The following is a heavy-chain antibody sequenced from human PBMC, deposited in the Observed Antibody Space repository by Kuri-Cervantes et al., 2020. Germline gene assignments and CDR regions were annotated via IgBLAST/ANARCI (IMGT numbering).Heavy chain of an antibody. Sequence: SETLSLTCSVSGGSISSYYWSWIRQSPGKGLEWIGEINHSGSTNYNPSLKSRVTISVDTSKNQFSLKLSSVTAADTAVYYCARGDSSGLEGGAFDIWGQGTMVTVSS. CDR1: GGSISSYY. CDR3: ARGDSSGLEGGAFDI. D-gene: IGHD6-19*01. V-gene: IGHV4-59*01. CDR2: INHSGST. J-gene: IGHJ3*02.